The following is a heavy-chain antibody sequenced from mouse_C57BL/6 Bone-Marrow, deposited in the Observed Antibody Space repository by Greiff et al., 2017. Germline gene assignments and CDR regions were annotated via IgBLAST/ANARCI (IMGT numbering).Heavy chain of an antibody. CDR3: TRPYYDYDRGYYAMDY. CDR1: GYTFTDYE. V-gene: IGHV1-15*01. D-gene: IGHD2-4*01. Sequence: VKLVESGAELVRPGASVTLSCKASGYTFTDYEMHWVKQTPVHGLEGIGAIDPETGGTAYNQKFKGKAILTADKSSSTAYMELRSLTSEDSAVYYCTRPYYDYDRGYYAMDYWGQGTSVTVSS. CDR2: IDPETGGT. J-gene: IGHJ4*01.